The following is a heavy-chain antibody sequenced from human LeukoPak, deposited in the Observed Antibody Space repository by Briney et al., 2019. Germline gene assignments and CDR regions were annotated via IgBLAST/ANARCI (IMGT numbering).Heavy chain of an antibody. CDR3: AKDRRNTVPTISDY. CDR1: GFTFSDYY. D-gene: IGHD5-12*01. CDR2: ISSSGSTI. Sequence: GGSLRLSCAASGFTFSDYYMSWIRQAPGKGLEWVSYISSSGSTIYYADSVKGRFTISRDNAKNSLYLQMNSLRAEDTAVYYCAKDRRNTVPTISDYWGQGTLVTVCS. V-gene: IGHV3-11*01. J-gene: IGHJ4*02.